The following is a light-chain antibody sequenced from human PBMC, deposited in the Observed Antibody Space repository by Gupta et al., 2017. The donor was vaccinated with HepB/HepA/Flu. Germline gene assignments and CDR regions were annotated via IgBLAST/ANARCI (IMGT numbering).Light chain of an antibody. V-gene: IGLV2-11*01. CDR1: SSDVGGYKY. CDR2: GVS. J-gene: IGLJ2*01. Sequence: QSALTQPRSVSGSPGRSVPIPCTGTSSDVGGYKYVSLYQQHPGKAPQLMIYGVSKRPSRVPDRFSGSKSGNTASLTISGLQAEDEADYYCCSYAGSYTFVVFGGGTKLTVL. CDR3: CSYAGSYTFVV.